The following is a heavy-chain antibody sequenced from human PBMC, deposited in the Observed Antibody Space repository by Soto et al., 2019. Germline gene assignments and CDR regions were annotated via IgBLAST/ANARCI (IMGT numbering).Heavy chain of an antibody. CDR3: AREIGYSSTWPSY. D-gene: IGHD6-13*01. J-gene: IGHJ4*02. Sequence: QVQLVESGGGVVQLGRSLRLSCAASGFSLSSYGMHWVRQAPGKGLEWVAVIGFDGNNDYYADSVKGRFTVSRDNSRNTLFLQMNSLRVEDTAVYYCAREIGYSSTWPSYWGQGTLVTVSS. CDR2: IGFDGNND. CDR1: GFSLSSYG. V-gene: IGHV3-33*01.